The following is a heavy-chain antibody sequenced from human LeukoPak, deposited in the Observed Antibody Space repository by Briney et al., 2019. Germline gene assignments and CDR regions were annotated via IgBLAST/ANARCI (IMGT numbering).Heavy chain of an antibody. V-gene: IGHV3-30*18. Sequence: GGSLRLSCAASGFTFSSYGMHWVRQAPGKGLEWVAVISYDGSNKYYADSVKGRFTISRDNSENTLYLQMNRLRAEDTALCYCAKESSVAGAGLLDYWGQGTLVTVSS. CDR1: GFTFSSYG. J-gene: IGHJ4*02. CDR2: ISYDGSNK. CDR3: AKESSVAGAGLLDY. D-gene: IGHD6-19*01.